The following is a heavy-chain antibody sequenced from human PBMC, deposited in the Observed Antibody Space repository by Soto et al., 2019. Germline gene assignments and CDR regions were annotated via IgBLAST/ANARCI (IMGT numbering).Heavy chain of an antibody. J-gene: IGHJ4*02. CDR1: GYSISSGYY. V-gene: IGHV4-38-2*01. CDR2: IYHSGST. CDR3: PRRKQWLAGYFDY. D-gene: IGHD6-19*01. Sequence: KASETLSLTCAVSGYSISSGYYWGWIRQPPGKGLEWIGSIYHSGSTYYNPSLKSRVTISVDTSKNQFSLKMRSVTAADTAVYYWPRRKQWLAGYFDYCGQGTPVTVSS.